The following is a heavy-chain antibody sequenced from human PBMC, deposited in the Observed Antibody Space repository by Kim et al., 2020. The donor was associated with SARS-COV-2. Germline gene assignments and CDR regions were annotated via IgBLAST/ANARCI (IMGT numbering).Heavy chain of an antibody. Sequence: LKSRVTITVDTSKNQFSLKLSSVTAADTAVYYCARGRTGTTFYPAYYFDYWGQGTLVTVSS. D-gene: IGHD1-1*01. J-gene: IGHJ4*02. V-gene: IGHV4-34*01. CDR3: ARGRTGTTFYPAYYFDY.